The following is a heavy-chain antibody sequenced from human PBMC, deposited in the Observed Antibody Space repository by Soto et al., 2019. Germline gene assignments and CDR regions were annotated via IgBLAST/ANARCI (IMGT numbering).Heavy chain of an antibody. CDR1: VFSLSTSGVA. D-gene: IGHD3-3*01. Sequence: SGPTLVNPPHTLTLTCTFSVFSLSTSGVAVGWIRQAPRKAPEWLAFIFWDDDKRYSPSLENRLTITKDTSKNQVVLTMTNMDPVDTATYYCARIFDFWSGYYFSYWGRGTLVTVSS. CDR2: IFWDDDK. V-gene: IGHV2-5*02. CDR3: ARIFDFWSGYYFSY. J-gene: IGHJ4*02.